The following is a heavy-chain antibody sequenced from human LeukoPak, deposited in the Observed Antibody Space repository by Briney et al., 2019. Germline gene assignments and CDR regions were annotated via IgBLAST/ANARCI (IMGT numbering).Heavy chain of an antibody. V-gene: IGHV3-64*01. Sequence: GGSLRLSCAASGFSFSSSAMHWVRQAPGKGLEYVSAITNNEGYTYYANSVKGRFTISRDNSKNTPYLQMGSLRTEDTAVYYCAGASPDGFYDYWGQGTLVTVSS. D-gene: IGHD3-22*01. J-gene: IGHJ4*02. CDR1: GFSFSSSA. CDR3: AGASPDGFYDY. CDR2: ITNNEGYT.